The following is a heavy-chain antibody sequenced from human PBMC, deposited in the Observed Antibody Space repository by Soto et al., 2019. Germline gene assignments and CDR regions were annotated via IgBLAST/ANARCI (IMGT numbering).Heavy chain of an antibody. Sequence: PSETLSLTCAVYGGSFSGYYWIWILQPPGKGLEWIGEINHSGSTNYNPSLKSRVTISVDTSKNQFSLKLSSVTAADTAVYYCASGPTVTTWNWFDPWGQGTLVTVSS. V-gene: IGHV4-34*01. D-gene: IGHD4-17*01. CDR2: INHSGST. J-gene: IGHJ5*02. CDR1: GGSFSGYY. CDR3: ASGPTVTTWNWFDP.